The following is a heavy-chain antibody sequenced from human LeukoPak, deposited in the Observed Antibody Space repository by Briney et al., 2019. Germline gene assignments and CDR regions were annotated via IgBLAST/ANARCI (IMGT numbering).Heavy chain of an antibody. Sequence: ASVKVSCKVSGYTLTELSMHWVRQAPGKGLEWMGGFDPEDGETIYAQKFQGRVTMTEDTSTDTAYMELSSLRSEDMAVYYCATDGSSSWETNWSDPWGQGTLVTVSS. CDR1: GYTLTELS. CDR3: ATDGSSSWETNWSDP. CDR2: FDPEDGET. D-gene: IGHD6-13*01. J-gene: IGHJ5*02. V-gene: IGHV1-24*01.